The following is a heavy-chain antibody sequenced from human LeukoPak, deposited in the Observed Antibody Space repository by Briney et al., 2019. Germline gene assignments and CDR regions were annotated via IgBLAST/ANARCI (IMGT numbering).Heavy chain of an antibody. CDR3: ARWTRYSYGSALFDY. V-gene: IGHV4-61*02. J-gene: IGHJ4*02. Sequence: SETLSLTCTVSGGSISSGSYYWSWIRQPAGKGLEWIGRIYTSGSTNYNPSLKSRVTISVDTSKNQFSLKLSSVTAADTAVYYCARWTRYSYGSALFDYWGQGTLVTVSS. D-gene: IGHD5-18*01. CDR1: GGSISSGSYY. CDR2: IYTSGST.